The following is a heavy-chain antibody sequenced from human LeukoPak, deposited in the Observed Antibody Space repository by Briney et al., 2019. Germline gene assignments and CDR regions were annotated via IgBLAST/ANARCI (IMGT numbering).Heavy chain of an antibody. Sequence: ASVKVSCKASGGTFSSYAISWVRQAPGQGLEWMGGIIPIFGTANYAQKSQGRVTITADESTSTAYMELSSLRSEDTAVYYCASAYNWNDEVAFDIWGQGTMVTVSS. D-gene: IGHD1-1*01. CDR1: GGTFSSYA. J-gene: IGHJ3*02. CDR3: ASAYNWNDEVAFDI. CDR2: IIPIFGTA. V-gene: IGHV1-69*13.